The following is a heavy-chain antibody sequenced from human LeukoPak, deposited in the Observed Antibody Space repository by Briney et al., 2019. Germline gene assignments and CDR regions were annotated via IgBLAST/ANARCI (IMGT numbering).Heavy chain of an antibody. CDR3: ARPTYYYDSSGYYLDAFDI. V-gene: IGHV1-2*02. Sequence: ASVKVSCKASGYTFTNHTMNWVRQAPGQGLEWMGWINPNSGGTNYAQKFQGRVTMTRDTSISTAYMELSRLRSDDTAVYYCARPTYYYDSSGYYLDAFDIWGQGTMVTVSS. CDR2: INPNSGGT. CDR1: GYTFTNHT. J-gene: IGHJ3*02. D-gene: IGHD3-22*01.